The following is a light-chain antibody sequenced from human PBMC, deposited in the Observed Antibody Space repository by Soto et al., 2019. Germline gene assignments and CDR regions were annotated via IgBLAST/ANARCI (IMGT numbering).Light chain of an antibody. CDR1: SSDVGSYYL. J-gene: IGLJ1*01. CDR2: EGT. CDR3: SSYAGDNIFL. V-gene: IGLV2-23*01. Sequence: QSVRTQPAAVSGSPGQSITISCTGTSSDVGSYYLVSWYQQQPGKVRKVMIYEGTKRPSGVSDRFSGSKSGNTASLTISGLQAEDEANYYCSSYAGDNIFLFGTGTKVTVL.